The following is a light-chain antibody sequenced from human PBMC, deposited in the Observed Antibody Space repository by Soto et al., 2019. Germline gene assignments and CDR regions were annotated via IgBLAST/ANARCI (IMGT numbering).Light chain of an antibody. V-gene: IGLV1-44*01. Sequence: QSVLTQPPSASGTPGQRVTICCSGDSSNIGLNTVNWYQQLPGTAPRLLTYSNDQRPSGVPDRFSGSKSGTSASLAISGLQSEDEADYFCAAWDASLNGPVFGGGTKLTVL. CDR1: SSNIGLNT. CDR3: AAWDASLNGPV. J-gene: IGLJ2*01. CDR2: SND.